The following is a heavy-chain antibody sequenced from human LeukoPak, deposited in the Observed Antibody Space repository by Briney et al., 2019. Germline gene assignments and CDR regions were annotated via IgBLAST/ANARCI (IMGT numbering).Heavy chain of an antibody. Sequence: SETLSLTCSVSGGSINGYSWSWIRQPPGKGLEWIGSIYYSGNTYYNASLKSQVSISIDTSKNQFSLKLTSVTAADTAVYYCARQTGSGLFILPGGQGTLVTVSS. D-gene: IGHD3/OR15-3a*01. CDR1: GGSINGYS. CDR2: IYYSGNT. V-gene: IGHV4-59*04. J-gene: IGHJ4*02. CDR3: ARQTGSGLFILP.